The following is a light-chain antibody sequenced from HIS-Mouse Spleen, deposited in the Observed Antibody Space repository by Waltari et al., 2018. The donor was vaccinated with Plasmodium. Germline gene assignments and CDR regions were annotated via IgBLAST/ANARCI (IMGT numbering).Light chain of an antibody. CDR1: KFGVKY. J-gene: IGLJ3*02. Sequence: SYQLTQPPSVSVSPGPTASITCSGDKFGVKYACWYQQKPGQSPLLVIYQDSKRPSGIPERFSCSNSGNTATLTISGTQAMDEADYYCQAWDSSTAVFGGGTKLTVL. CDR2: QDS. CDR3: QAWDSSTAV. V-gene: IGLV3-1*01.